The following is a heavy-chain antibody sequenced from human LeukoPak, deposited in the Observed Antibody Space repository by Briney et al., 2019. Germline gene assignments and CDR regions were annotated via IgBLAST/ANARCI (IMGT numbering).Heavy chain of an antibody. V-gene: IGHV5-51*01. Sequence: GESLKISCKGFGYSFTSYWIAWVRRMPGKGLEWMGIFYPGDSDTRYSPSFQGQVTISGDKSISTVYLQWSSLKASDTAMYYCARVDLYCSSTSCYSFDYWGQGTLVTVSS. CDR2: FYPGDSDT. D-gene: IGHD2-2*01. J-gene: IGHJ4*02. CDR1: GYSFTSYW. CDR3: ARVDLYCSSTSCYSFDY.